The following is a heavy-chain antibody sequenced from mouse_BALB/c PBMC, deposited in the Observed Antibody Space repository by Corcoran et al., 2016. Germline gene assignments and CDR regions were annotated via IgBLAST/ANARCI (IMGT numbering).Heavy chain of an antibody. Sequence: EFQLQQSGAELVKPGASVKLSCTASDFNIKDTYMNWVKQRPEQGLEWIGRIDPANVKTTYDPKFQGKATLAVDTSSNTAYLQLSSLTSEDSAVYYCSKGGAMDYWGQGTSVTVSS. V-gene: IGHV14-3*02. J-gene: IGHJ4*01. CDR3: SKGGAMDY. CDR2: IDPANVKT. CDR1: DFNIKDTY.